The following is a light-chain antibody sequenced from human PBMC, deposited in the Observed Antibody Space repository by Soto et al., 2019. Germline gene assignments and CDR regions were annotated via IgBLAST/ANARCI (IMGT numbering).Light chain of an antibody. CDR2: AVS. V-gene: IGKV1-12*01. J-gene: IGKJ4*01. Sequence: DIQMTQSPSSLSASVGDRVTITCRASQGINNWLAWYQQKPGEAPELLIYAVSYLQSGVPSRFSGSGSGTDFTLTISSLQPEDFATYFCKQSSAFPLTFGGGTKVDIK. CDR3: KQSSAFPLT. CDR1: QGINNW.